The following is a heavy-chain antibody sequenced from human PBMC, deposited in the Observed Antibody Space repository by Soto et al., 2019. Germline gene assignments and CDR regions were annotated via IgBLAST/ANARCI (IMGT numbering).Heavy chain of an antibody. CDR3: TRYTTSTGDFDY. V-gene: IGHV4-39*01. CDR1: GGSISSSSYY. D-gene: IGHD6-6*01. Sequence: SETLSLTCTVSGGSISSSSYYWGWIRQPPGKGLEWIGTIYYSGSTYYNTSLTSRVTISVATSKNQFSLKLSSVTAAYTAVYYCTRYTTSTGDFDYWGQGTLVTVSS. J-gene: IGHJ4*02. CDR2: IYYSGST.